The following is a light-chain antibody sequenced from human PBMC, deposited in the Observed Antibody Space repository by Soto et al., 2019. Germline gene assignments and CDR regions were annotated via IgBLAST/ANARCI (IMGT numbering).Light chain of an antibody. CDR1: SSNIGSHT. J-gene: IGLJ2*01. CDR3: SSYTSKSSLI. CDR2: GDD. Sequence: QSVLTQPPSTSGTPGQRVAISCSGTSSNIGSHTVNWYQQLPGTAPKLLIYGDDQRPSGIPDRFSGSKSGTSASLAISGLQAEDEADYYCSSYTSKSSLIFGGGTQLTVL. V-gene: IGLV1-44*01.